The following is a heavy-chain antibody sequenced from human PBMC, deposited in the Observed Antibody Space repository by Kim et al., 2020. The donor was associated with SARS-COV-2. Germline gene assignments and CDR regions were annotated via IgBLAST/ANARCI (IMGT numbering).Heavy chain of an antibody. D-gene: IGHD6-6*01. Sequence: GGSLILSCAASGFTFSSFEVNWVRQAPAKGLEWVSHISSSGRNMYYADSVKGRFTISRDNAKNSLYLQMNSLRAEDTAVYYCAREASHDGFDIWGQGTLVTVFS. CDR1: GFTFSSFE. J-gene: IGHJ3*02. V-gene: IGHV3-48*03. CDR2: ISSSGRNM. CDR3: AREASHDGFDI.